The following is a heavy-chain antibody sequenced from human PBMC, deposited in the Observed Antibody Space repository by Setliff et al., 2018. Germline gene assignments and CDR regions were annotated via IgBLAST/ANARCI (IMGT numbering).Heavy chain of an antibody. CDR1: GGSISSSSYY. J-gene: IGHJ5*02. V-gene: IGHV4-39*07. D-gene: IGHD3-3*01. Sequence: SETLSLTCTVSGGSISSSSYYWGWIRQPPGKGLEWIGEINHSGSTNYNPSLKSRVTISVDTSKNQFSLKLSSVTAADTAVYYCARGRGLEWLPESWFDPWGQGTLVTVSS. CDR3: ARGRGLEWLPESWFDP. CDR2: INHSGST.